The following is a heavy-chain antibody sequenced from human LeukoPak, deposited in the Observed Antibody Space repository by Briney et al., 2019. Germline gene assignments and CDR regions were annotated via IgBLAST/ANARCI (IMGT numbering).Heavy chain of an antibody. CDR3: ARSYGMDV. CDR2: IYHSGST. Sequence: SETLSLTCTVSGGSISSGGYYWSWIRQPPGKGLEWIGYIYHSGSTYYNPSLRSRVTISVDRSKNQFSLKLSAVAAADSAVYYCARSYGMDVWGQGTTVTVSS. J-gene: IGHJ6*02. V-gene: IGHV4-30-2*01. CDR1: GGSISSGGYY.